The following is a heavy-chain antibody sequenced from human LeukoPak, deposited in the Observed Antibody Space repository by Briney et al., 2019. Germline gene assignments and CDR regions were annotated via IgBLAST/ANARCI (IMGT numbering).Heavy chain of an antibody. CDR2: ISGSGGST. CDR1: GFTFSSYA. V-gene: IGHV3-23*01. CDR3: AKRRGLELLYYFYMDV. J-gene: IGHJ6*03. Sequence: PGGSLRLSCAASGFTFSSYAMSWVRQAPGKGLEWVSAISGSGGSTYYADSVKGRFTISRDNSKNTLYLQMNSLRAEDTAVYYCAKRRGLELLYYFYMDVWGKGTTVTVS. D-gene: IGHD1-7*01.